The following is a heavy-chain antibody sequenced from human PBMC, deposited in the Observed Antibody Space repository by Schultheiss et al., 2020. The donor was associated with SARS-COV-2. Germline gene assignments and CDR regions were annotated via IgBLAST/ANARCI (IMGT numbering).Heavy chain of an antibody. J-gene: IGHJ4*02. V-gene: IGHV3-30*04. CDR2: ISYDGSNK. Sequence: GGSLRLSCAASGFTFSSYQMNWVRQAPGKGLEWVAVISYDGSNKYYADSVKGRFTISRDNSKNTLYLQMNSLRAEDTAVYYCAKVPDYWGQGTLVTVSS. CDR1: GFTFSSYQ. CDR3: AKVPDY.